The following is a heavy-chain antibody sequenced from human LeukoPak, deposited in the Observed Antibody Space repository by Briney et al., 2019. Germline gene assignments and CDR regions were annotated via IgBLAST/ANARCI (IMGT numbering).Heavy chain of an antibody. CDR3: ARGKGARDPFDY. J-gene: IGHJ4*02. CDR2: IIPIFGTA. Sequence: GASVKVSCKASGGTFSSYAISWVRQAPGQGLECMGGIIPIFGTANYAQKFQGRVTITTDESTSTAYMELSSLRSEDTAVYYCARGKGARDPFDYWGQGTLVTVSS. CDR1: GGTFSSYA. V-gene: IGHV1-69*05.